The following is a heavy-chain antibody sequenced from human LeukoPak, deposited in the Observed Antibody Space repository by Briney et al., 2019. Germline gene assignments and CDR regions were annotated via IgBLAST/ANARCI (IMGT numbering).Heavy chain of an antibody. J-gene: IGHJ4*02. D-gene: IGHD6-6*01. V-gene: IGHV5-51*01. CDR3: ARLEYSTSGGFDY. CDR2: IYPGDSDT. Sequence: GESLKISCQGSGYSFTTYWLGWVRQMPGKGLEWMGIIYPGDSDTRYSPSFQGQVSISADKSISTAYLQWSSLKASDTAMYYCARLEYSTSGGFDYWGQGTLVTVSS. CDR1: GYSFTTYW.